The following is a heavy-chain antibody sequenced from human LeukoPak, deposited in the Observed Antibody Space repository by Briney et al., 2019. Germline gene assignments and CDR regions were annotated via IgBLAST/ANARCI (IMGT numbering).Heavy chain of an antibody. V-gene: IGHV3-64D*06. Sequence: GGSLRLSCLASGFTFSSYAMHWVRQAPGKGLEYVSAISSNGGSTYYADSVKGRFTISRDNSKNTLYLQMSSLRAEDTAVYYCVKPGYSYGYYFDYWGQGTLVTVSS. CDR1: GFTFSSYA. CDR2: ISSNGGST. J-gene: IGHJ4*02. D-gene: IGHD5-18*01. CDR3: VKPGYSYGYYFDY.